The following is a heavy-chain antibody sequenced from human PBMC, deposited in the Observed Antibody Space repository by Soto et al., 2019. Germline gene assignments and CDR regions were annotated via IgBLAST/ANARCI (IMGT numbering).Heavy chain of an antibody. J-gene: IGHJ4*02. V-gene: IGHV3-33*01. Sequence: QVQLVASGGGVVQPGRSLTLSCAASGFTFSTYGMHWVRQAPGKGLEWVAITWSDESKKYYGDSVKGRFTVSRDNSKNTLFLQMDSLRGEDTAVYYCARGRPGPISRLTLLDSWGQGTLVTVSS. CDR1: GFTFSTYG. CDR2: TWSDESKK. D-gene: IGHD2-21*01. CDR3: ARGRPGPISRLTLLDS.